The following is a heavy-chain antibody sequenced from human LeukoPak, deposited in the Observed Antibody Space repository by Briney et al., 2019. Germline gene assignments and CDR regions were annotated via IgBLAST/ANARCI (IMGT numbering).Heavy chain of an antibody. V-gene: IGHV3-64D*06. CDR3: VQRGDAYNV. D-gene: IGHD5-24*01. CDR2: ISYTGGTT. Sequence: PGGSLRLSCSASGFTLSSYSMHWVRQAPGKGLEYVSAISYTGGTTYYADSVKGRFTISRDDSKNTLYLQMSSLRAEDTAVYYCVQRGDAYNVWGQGTLVTVSS. CDR1: GFTLSSYS. J-gene: IGHJ4*02.